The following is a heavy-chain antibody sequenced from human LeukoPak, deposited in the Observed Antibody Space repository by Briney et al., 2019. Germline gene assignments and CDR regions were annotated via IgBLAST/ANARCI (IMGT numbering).Heavy chain of an antibody. D-gene: IGHD2-2*01. Sequence: ASVKVSCKASGYTFTSYDINWVRQATGQGLEWMGWMNANSGNTGYAQKFQGRFAMTWDTSVGTAYMELSSLRSEDTAVYYCTREYRHQPDWGQGTLVTVSS. CDR2: MNANSGNT. J-gene: IGHJ4*02. CDR1: GYTFTSYD. CDR3: TREYRHQPD. V-gene: IGHV1-8*02.